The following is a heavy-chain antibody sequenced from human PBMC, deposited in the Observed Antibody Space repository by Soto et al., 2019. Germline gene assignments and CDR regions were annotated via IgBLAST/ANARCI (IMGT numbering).Heavy chain of an antibody. V-gene: IGHV3-30*01. D-gene: IGHD6-19*01. CDR3: ARDRTSYSSGWYADWFDH. J-gene: IGHJ5*02. CDR2: ISYDGSNK. CDR1: GFTFSSYA. Sequence: PGGSLRLSCAASGFTFSSYAMHWVRQAPGKGLEWVAVISYDGSNKYYADSVKGRFTISRDNSKNTLYLQMNSLRAEDTAVYYCARDRTSYSSGWYADWFDHWGQGTLLTVSS.